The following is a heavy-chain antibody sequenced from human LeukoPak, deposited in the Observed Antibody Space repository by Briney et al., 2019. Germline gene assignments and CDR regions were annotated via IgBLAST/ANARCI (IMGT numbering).Heavy chain of an antibody. D-gene: IGHD1-26*01. CDR2: IDTDGSIT. CDR3: IRHYDY. J-gene: IGHJ4*02. Sequence: GGSLRLSCAASGYTFSSYWMHWVRQAPGKGLVWVSRIDTDGSITSYADSVKGRFTISRDNAKNTLFLQMNSLRGEDTAVYYCIRHYDYWGQGTLVTVSP. CDR1: GYTFSSYW. V-gene: IGHV3-74*01.